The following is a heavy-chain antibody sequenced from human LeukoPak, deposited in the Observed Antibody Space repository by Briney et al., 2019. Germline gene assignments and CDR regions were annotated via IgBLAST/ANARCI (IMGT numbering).Heavy chain of an antibody. D-gene: IGHD2-15*01. CDR3: AKKLGYCSGGSCYSPLYYYYYGMDV. V-gene: IGHV3-23*01. CDR1: GFTFSSYA. Sequence: GGSLRLSCAASGFTFSSYAMSWVRQAPGKGLEWVSATSGSGGSTYYADSVKGRFTISRDNSKNTLYLQMNSLRAEDTAVYYCAKKLGYCSGGSCYSPLYYYYYGMDVWGQGTTVTVSS. CDR2: TSGSGGST. J-gene: IGHJ6*02.